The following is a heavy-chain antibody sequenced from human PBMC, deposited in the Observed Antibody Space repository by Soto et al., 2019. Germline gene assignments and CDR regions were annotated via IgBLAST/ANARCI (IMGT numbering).Heavy chain of an antibody. D-gene: IGHD3-22*01. CDR3: ASLVVITTPFDY. J-gene: IGHJ4*02. Sequence: PWGYLRLSCAASGFTFSSYEMDLVGQAPGKELQWVSYISSSGSTIYYADSVKGRLTISRDNAKNSLYLQINSLRAEDTAVYYCASLVVITTPFDYWGQGTLVTVSS. CDR2: ISSSGSTI. V-gene: IGHV3-48*03. CDR1: GFTFSSYE.